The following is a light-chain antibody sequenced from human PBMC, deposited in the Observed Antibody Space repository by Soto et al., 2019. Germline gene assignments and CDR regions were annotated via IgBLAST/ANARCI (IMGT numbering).Light chain of an antibody. CDR3: AASDDSLNGVV. CDR2: SNN. V-gene: IGLV1-44*01. Sequence: QSVLTQPPSASGTPGQRVTISCSGSSCNIGSNTVNWYQQLPGTAPKLLIYSNNQRPSGVPDRFSCSKSGTSASLAISGLQSEDEADYYCAASDDSLNGVVFGGGTKLTVL. CDR1: SCNIGSNT. J-gene: IGLJ2*01.